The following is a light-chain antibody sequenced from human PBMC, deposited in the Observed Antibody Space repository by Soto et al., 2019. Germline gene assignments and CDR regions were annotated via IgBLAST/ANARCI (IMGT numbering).Light chain of an antibody. Sequence: DIQMTQSPSSLSASVGDRVTITCRAGQYIGRYLNWYQQKPGKAPKLLIYAASSLHNGVPSRFSGSGSGTDFTLTISSLQPEDFATYSCQQTYRTPLTFGGGTKVEIK. J-gene: IGKJ4*01. CDR1: QYIGRY. V-gene: IGKV1-39*01. CDR3: QQTYRTPLT. CDR2: AAS.